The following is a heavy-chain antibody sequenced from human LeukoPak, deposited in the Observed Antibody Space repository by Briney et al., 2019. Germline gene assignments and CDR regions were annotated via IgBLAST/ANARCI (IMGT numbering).Heavy chain of an antibody. D-gene: IGHD5-12*01. CDR2: IKSKTDGETT. CDR3: TTGGYD. Sequence: PGGSLRLSCAASGFTFSDAWMSWVRQAPGKGLEWVCRIKSKTDGETTDYAAPVKGRFTISRDDSINALYLQMNSLKTEDTAVYYCTTGGYDWGQGTLVAVSS. J-gene: IGHJ4*02. V-gene: IGHV3-15*01. CDR1: GFTFSDAW.